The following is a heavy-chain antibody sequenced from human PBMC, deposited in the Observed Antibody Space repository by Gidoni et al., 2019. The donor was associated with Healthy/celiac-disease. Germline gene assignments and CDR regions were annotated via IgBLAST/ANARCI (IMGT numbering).Heavy chain of an antibody. D-gene: IGHD3-16*01. J-gene: IGHJ4*02. CDR1: GFTFSSYA. CDR3: AKGVGGGGLTAPGPFDY. CDR2: ISGSGGST. V-gene: IGHV3-23*04. Sequence: EVQLVESGGGLVQPGGSLRLSCAASGFTFSSYAMSWVRQAPGKGREWVSAISGSGGSTSYPNSVKGRFTNPRENSKNPLYLQMNSLRAGETAGYYWAKGVGGGGLTAPGPFDYWGQGTLVTVSS.